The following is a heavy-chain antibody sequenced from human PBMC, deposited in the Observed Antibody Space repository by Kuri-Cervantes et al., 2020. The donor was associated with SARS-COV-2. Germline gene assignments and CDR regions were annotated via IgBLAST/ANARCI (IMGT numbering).Heavy chain of an antibody. J-gene: IGHJ4*02. CDR1: GFTFSSYE. CDR2: ISSSGSTI. V-gene: IGHV3-48*03. CDR3: AKALIVGATTVSAFDY. D-gene: IGHD1-26*01. Sequence: GGSLRLSCAASGFTFSSYEMNWVRQAPGKGLEWVSYISSSGSTIYYADSVKGRFTISRDNSKNTLYLQMNSLRAEDTAVYYCAKALIVGATTVSAFDYWGQGTLVTVSS.